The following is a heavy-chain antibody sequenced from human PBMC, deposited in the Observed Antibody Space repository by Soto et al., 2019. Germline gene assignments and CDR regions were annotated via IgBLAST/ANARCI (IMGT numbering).Heavy chain of an antibody. J-gene: IGHJ3*02. CDR2: IYPGDSDT. CDR3: ARRGYIMNAFDI. D-gene: IGHD3-16*02. V-gene: IGHV5-51*01. Sequence: XESLKVSCKGSGNSFTSYWVGWVRQMPGKGLEWMGIIYPGDSDTRYSPSFQGQVTISADKSISTAYLQWSSLKASDTAMYYCARRGYIMNAFDICGQGTMVTVSS. CDR1: GNSFTSYW.